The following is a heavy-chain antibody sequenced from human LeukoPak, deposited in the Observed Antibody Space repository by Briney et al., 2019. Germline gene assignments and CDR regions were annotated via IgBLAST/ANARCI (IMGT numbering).Heavy chain of an antibody. Sequence: GGSLRLSCAASGFTFSTYGMHWVRQAPGKGLEWVAVIWYDGSIKYYGDSVKGRFTISRDNSKNTLYLQMNSPRAEDTAMYYCARAVGPFDFWGPGTLVIVSS. CDR3: ARAVGPFDF. CDR1: GFTFSTYG. V-gene: IGHV3-33*01. CDR2: IWYDGSIK. J-gene: IGHJ3*01.